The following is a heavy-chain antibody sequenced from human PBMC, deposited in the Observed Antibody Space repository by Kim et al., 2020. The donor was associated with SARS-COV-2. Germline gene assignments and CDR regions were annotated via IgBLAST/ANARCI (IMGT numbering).Heavy chain of an antibody. Sequence: ASVKVSCKASGYTFTNAYIHWVRQAPGQGLEWMAMIIPSDDTATYAQRFQGRVTVTRDTSTTTVYMELSSLRSEDTAMYYCARASVWYSGGYWGQGTLVT. J-gene: IGHJ4*02. D-gene: IGHD6-19*01. CDR2: IIPSDDTA. CDR3: ARASVWYSGGY. CDR1: GYTFTNAY. V-gene: IGHV1-46*01.